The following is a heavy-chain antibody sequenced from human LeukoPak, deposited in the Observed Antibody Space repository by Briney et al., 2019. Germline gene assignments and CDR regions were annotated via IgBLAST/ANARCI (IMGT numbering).Heavy chain of an antibody. CDR1: GGAISGYY. V-gene: IGHV4-59*01. J-gene: IGHJ3*02. D-gene: IGHD3-22*01. CDR2: IYYSGST. Sequence: SETLSLTCTVSGGAISGYYWSWTRQPPGKGLEWIGYIYYSGSTNYNPSLKSRVTISVDTSKNQFSLKLRSVTAADTAVYYCAGAGYYDSSGLPLHAFDIWGQGTMVTVSS. CDR3: AGAGYYDSSGLPLHAFDI.